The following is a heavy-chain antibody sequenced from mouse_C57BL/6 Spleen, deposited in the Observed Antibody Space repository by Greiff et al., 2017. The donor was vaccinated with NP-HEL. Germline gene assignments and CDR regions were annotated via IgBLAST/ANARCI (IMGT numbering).Heavy chain of an antibody. D-gene: IGHD1-1*01. CDR1: GFTFSDYG. V-gene: IGHV5-17*01. Sequence: DVKLVESGGGLVKPGGSLKLSCAASGFTFSDYGMHWVRQAPEKGLEWVAYISSGSSTIYYAATVKGRFTISRGNAQNTLFLQRTRLGSEDTAMYYGARGGFYYHAGYAMDDWGQGTSVTVSS. J-gene: IGHJ4*01. CDR2: ISSGSSTI. CDR3: ARGGFYYHAGYAMDD.